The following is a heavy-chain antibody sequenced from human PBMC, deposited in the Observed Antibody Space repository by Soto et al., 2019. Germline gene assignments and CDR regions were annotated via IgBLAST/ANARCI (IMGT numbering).Heavy chain of an antibody. Sequence: SETLSLTCTVSGGSINSYYWSWIRQPPGKGLEWIAYISYSESATYNHSLKSRVTISVDTSKTQFSLNLRAVAAADSAVYYYTRFPYPAWFDPWGQGTLVTVSS. V-gene: IGHV4-59*01. D-gene: IGHD2-15*01. CDR2: ISYSESA. CDR1: GGSINSYY. CDR3: TRFPYPAWFDP. J-gene: IGHJ5*02.